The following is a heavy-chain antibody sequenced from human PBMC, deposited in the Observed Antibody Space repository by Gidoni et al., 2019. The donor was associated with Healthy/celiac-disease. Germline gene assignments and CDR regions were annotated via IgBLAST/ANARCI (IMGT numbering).Heavy chain of an antibody. Sequence: QITLKESGPTLVKPTQTLTLTCTFSGFSLSTSGVGVGWFRQPPGKALEWLALIYWNDDKRYSPSLKSRLTITKDTSKNQVVLTMTNMDPVDTATYYCAHSLYYYDSSGYYFPSPYYYYYMDVWGKGTTVTVSS. CDR1: GFSLSTSGVG. D-gene: IGHD3-22*01. CDR2: IYWNDDK. CDR3: AHSLYYYDSSGYYFPSPYYYYYMDV. V-gene: IGHV2-5*01. J-gene: IGHJ6*03.